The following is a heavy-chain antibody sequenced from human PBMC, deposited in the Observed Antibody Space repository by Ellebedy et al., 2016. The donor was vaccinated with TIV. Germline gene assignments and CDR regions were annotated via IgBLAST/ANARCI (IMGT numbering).Heavy chain of an antibody. CDR2: ISGSGGST. J-gene: IGHJ4*02. Sequence: GESLKISCAASGFTFSNYAMSWVRQAPGKGLEWVSTISGSGGSTYYADSVRGQFTISRDNSKNTLYMQMKSLGADDTAVYYCSKDTTYTYGPSDYWGQGTLVTVSS. CDR3: SKDTTYTYGPSDY. CDR1: GFTFSNYA. D-gene: IGHD3-10*01. V-gene: IGHV3-23*01.